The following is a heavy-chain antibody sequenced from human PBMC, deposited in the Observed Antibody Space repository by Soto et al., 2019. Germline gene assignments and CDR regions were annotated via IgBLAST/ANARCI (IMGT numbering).Heavy chain of an antibody. Sequence: SETLSLTYTVSGGSISSYYWSWIRQPPGKGLEWIGYIYYSGSTNYNPSLKSRVTISVGTSKNQFSLKLSSVTAADTAVYYCARRYGYSFDYWGQGTLVTVSS. CDR2: IYYSGST. V-gene: IGHV4-59*08. D-gene: IGHD1-1*01. CDR3: ARRYGYSFDY. J-gene: IGHJ4*02. CDR1: GGSISSYY.